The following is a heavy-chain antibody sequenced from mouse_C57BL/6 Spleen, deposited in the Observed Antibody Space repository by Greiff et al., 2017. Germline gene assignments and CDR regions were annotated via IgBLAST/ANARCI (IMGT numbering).Heavy chain of an antibody. V-gene: IGHV1-82*01. J-gene: IGHJ3*01. Sequence: VQLQESGPELVKPGASVKISCKASGYAFSSSWMNWVKQRPGKGLEWIGRIYPGDGDTNYNGKFKGKATLTADKSSSTAYMQLSSLTSEDSAVYFCASPAQASWFAYWGQGTLVTVSA. D-gene: IGHD3-2*02. CDR2: IYPGDGDT. CDR1: GYAFSSSW. CDR3: ASPAQASWFAY.